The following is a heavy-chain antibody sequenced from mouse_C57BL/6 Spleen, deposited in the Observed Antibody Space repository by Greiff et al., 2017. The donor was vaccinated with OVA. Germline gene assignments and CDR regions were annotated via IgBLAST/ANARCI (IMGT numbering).Heavy chain of an antibody. CDR3: AREVGRRDIDV. V-gene: IGHV1-69*01. CDR2: IDPSDSYT. D-gene: IGHD1-3*01. CDR1: GYTFTSYW. J-gene: IGHJ1*03. Sequence: VQLQQPGAELVMPGASVKLSCKASGYTFTSYWLHWVKQRPGQGLEWLGEIDPSDSYTIYNQQFKGKSTLTVDKSSSTAYMQLSSLTSEDSAVDYCAREVGRRDIDVWGTGTTVTVSS.